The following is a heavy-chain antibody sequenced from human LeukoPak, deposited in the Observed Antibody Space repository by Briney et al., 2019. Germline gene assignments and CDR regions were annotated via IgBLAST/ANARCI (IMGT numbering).Heavy chain of an antibody. CDR1: GGSISSYY. Sequence: SETLSLTCTVSGGSISSYYWSWIRQPPGKGLEWIGEINHSGSTNYNPSLKSRVTISVDTSKNQFSLKLSSVTAADTAVYYCARGIGGELLDYWGQGTLVTVSS. V-gene: IGHV4-34*01. CDR2: INHSGST. D-gene: IGHD1-26*01. CDR3: ARGIGGELLDY. J-gene: IGHJ4*02.